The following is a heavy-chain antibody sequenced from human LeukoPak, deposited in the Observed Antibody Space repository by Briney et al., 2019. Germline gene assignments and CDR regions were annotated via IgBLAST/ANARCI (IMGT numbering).Heavy chain of an antibody. CDR2: IYSDGSRT. CDR3: ARSGRGGAFDI. V-gene: IGHV3-74*01. Sequence: GGSLRLSCAAAGVTFSIYGMTWVRQAPGKGLEWVSRIYSDGSRTNNADSVRGRFTISGDNAKNTLYLQMNSLRAEDTAVYYCARSGRGGAFDIWGQGTMVTVSS. J-gene: IGHJ3*02. D-gene: IGHD1-26*01. CDR1: GVTFSIYG.